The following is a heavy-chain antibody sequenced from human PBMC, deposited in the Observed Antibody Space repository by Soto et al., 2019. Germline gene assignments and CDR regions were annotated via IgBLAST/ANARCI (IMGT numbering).Heavy chain of an antibody. D-gene: IGHD2-21*01. CDR3: ARGGEPIDY. Sequence: ASVKVSCKASGYTFSSYGINWVRQAPGQRLEWMGWINAGNGNTKYSQKFQGRVTITRDTSASTAYMELSSLRSEDTAVYYCARGGEPIDYWGQGTLVTVSS. V-gene: IGHV1-3*01. CDR2: INAGNGNT. J-gene: IGHJ4*02. CDR1: GYTFSSYG.